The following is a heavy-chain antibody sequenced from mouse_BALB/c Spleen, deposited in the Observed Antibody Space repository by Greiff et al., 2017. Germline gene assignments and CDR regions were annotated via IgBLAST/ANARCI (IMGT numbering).Heavy chain of an antibody. CDR2: ISYSGST. CDR1: GYSITSDYA. J-gene: IGHJ4*01. CDR3: ARWGSSYYYAMDY. D-gene: IGHD1-1*01. Sequence: DVKLQESGPGLVKPSQSLSLTCTVTGYSITSDYAWNWIRQFPGNKLEWMGYISYSGSTSYNPSLKSRISITRDTSKNQFFLQLNSVTTEDTATYYCARWGSSYYYAMDYWGQGTSVTVSS. V-gene: IGHV3-2*02.